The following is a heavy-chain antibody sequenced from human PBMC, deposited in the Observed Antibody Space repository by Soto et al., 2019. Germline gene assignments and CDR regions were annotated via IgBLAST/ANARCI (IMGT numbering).Heavy chain of an antibody. J-gene: IGHJ4*02. CDR1: GGSISSSSYY. CDR3: ARVADCSGGRCYFSVDY. D-gene: IGHD2-15*01. Sequence: SETLSLSCTVSGGSISSSSYYWGWIRQPPGKGLERIGYIYYSGSTYYNPSLKSRVTISVDTSKNQFSLKLSSVTAADTAVYYCARVADCSGGRCYFSVDYWGQGTLVTVSS. V-gene: IGHV4-30-4*08. CDR2: IYYSGST.